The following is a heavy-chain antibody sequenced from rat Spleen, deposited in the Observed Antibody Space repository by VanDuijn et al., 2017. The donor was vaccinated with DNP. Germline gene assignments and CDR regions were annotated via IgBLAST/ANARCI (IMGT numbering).Heavy chain of an antibody. CDR1: GYSITSNY. V-gene: IGHV3-1*01. CDR2: INYSGST. Sequence: EVQLQESGSGLVKPSQSLSLTCSVTGYSITSNYWAWIRKFPGNKMEWIGYINYSGSTDYNPSLKSRISITRDTSKNQFFLQLNSVTSEDTATYYCARGVSSYYGYNSYWYFDFWGPGTMVTVSS. J-gene: IGHJ1*01. D-gene: IGHD1-9*01. CDR3: ARGVSSYYGYNSYWYFDF.